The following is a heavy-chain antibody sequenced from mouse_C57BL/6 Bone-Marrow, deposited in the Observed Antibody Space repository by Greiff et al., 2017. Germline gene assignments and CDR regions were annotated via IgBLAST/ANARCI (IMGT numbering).Heavy chain of an antibody. CDR1: GYTFTSYW. J-gene: IGHJ3*01. V-gene: IGHV1-50*01. Sequence: QVQLQQPGAELVKPGASVKLSCKASGYTFTSYWMQWVKQRPGQGLEWIGEIYPTGSNTYYNQKFKGKATLTVDTSSSTAYMELSSLTSEDSAVYFCASPVGGVDYWGQGTLVTVSA. CDR2: IYPTGSNT. CDR3: ASPVGGVDY.